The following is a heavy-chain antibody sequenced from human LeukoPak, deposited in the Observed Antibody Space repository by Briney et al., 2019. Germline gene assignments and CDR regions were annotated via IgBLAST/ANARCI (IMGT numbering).Heavy chain of an antibody. Sequence: QAGGSLRLSCAVSGFIFSNYVMHWVRQAPGKGLEWVAMISDDGSNKYYADSVKGRFTISRDNSKDTLYLQMNSLRAEDTAVYYCAKDRYGSGSHEAGMDVWGQGTTVTVSS. CDR1: GFIFSNYV. V-gene: IGHV3-30*18. J-gene: IGHJ6*02. D-gene: IGHD3-10*01. CDR2: ISDDGSNK. CDR3: AKDRYGSGSHEAGMDV.